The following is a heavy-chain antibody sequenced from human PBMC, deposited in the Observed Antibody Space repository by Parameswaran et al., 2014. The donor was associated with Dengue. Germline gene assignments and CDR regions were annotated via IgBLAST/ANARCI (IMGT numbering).Heavy chain of an antibody. V-gene: IGHV1-46*03. CDR3: ARSDCTNGVCSTDY. J-gene: IGHJ4*02. D-gene: IGHD2-8*01. Sequence: VRQAPGQGLEWMGIINPSGGSTSYAQKFQGRVTMTRDTSTSTVYMELSSLRSEDTAVYYCARSDCTNGVCSTDYWGQGTLVTVSS. CDR2: INPSGGST.